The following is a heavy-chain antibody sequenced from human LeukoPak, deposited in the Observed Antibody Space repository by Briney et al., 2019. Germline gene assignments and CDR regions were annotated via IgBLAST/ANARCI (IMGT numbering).Heavy chain of an antibody. CDR3: ARDQGGSGGSFDYYYYGMDV. V-gene: IGHV3-48*03. Sequence: PGGSLRLSCAASGFTFSSYEMNWVRQAPGKGLEWVSYISSSGSTIYYADSVKGRLTISRDNAKNSLYLQMNSLRAEDTAVYYCARDQGGSGGSFDYYYYGMDVWGQGTTVTVSS. CDR1: GFTFSSYE. D-gene: IGHD2-15*01. J-gene: IGHJ6*02. CDR2: ISSSGSTI.